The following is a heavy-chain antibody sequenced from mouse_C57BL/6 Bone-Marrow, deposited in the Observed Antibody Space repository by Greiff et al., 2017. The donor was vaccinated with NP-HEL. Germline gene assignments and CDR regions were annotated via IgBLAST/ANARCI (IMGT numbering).Heavy chain of an antibody. CDR1: GFTFSDAW. CDR3: TRHYYDSSWFAY. D-gene: IGHD1-1*01. CDR2: FRNKANNHAT. J-gene: IGHJ3*01. V-gene: IGHV6-6*01. Sequence: EVKVEESGGGLVQPGGSLKLSCAASGFTFSDAWMDWVRQSPEKGLEWVAEFRNKANNHATYYAESVKGRFTITRDDSQISVYLQMNSVRAEDTCIYYCTRHYYDSSWFAYWGQGTLVTVSA.